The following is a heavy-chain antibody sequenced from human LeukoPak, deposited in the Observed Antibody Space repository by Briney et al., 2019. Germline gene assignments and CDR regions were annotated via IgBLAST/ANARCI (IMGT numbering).Heavy chain of an antibody. CDR1: GGSLTSYY. J-gene: IGHJ4*02. V-gene: IGHV4-59*01. CDR3: ARAERPPSYYFDY. Sequence: SETLSLTCTVSGGSLTSYYWSWIRQPPGEGLEWIGFILYSGSTNYNPSLKSRLTISVDTSKNQFSLKLSSVTAADTAVYYCARAERPPSYYFDYWGQGTLVTVSS. D-gene: IGHD6-25*01. CDR2: ILYSGST.